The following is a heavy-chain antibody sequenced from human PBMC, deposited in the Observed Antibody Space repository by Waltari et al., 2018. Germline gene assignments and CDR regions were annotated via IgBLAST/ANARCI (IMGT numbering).Heavy chain of an antibody. CDR2: IRTSSRTI. Sequence: EVQLVESGGGLIQPGGSLRLSCAASGFTFSDYTMNWVRQAPGKGMGWVSYIRTSSRTIYYADSVKGRFTISRDNAKNSLYLQMNNLRAEDTAVYYCARDRAGSGSYYHLDAFDIWGQGTLVTVSS. CDR1: GFTFSDYT. CDR3: ARDRAGSGSYYHLDAFDI. D-gene: IGHD3-10*01. V-gene: IGHV3-48*04. J-gene: IGHJ3*02.